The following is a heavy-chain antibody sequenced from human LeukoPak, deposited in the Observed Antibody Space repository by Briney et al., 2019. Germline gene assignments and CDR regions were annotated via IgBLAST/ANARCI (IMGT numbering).Heavy chain of an antibody. J-gene: IGHJ4*02. D-gene: IGHD5-12*01. Sequence: GGSLRLSCVASGFSFRDFWMTWVRQAPGKGREWVANINQGGSVKYYVDSVKGRFTISRDDAESSLYVQMNSLRDEDTAVYYCARFGYSGWNLEYWGQGTLVTVSS. CDR1: GFSFRDFW. V-gene: IGHV3-7*01. CDR3: ARFGYSGWNLEY. CDR2: INQGGSVK.